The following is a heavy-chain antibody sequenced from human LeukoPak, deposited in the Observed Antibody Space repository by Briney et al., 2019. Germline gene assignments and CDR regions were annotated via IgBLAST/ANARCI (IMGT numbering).Heavy chain of an antibody. CDR3: AKDPVAATGTGRINWFDP. V-gene: IGHV3-23*01. Sequence: GGSLRLSCAASGFTFSSYAMSWVRQAPGEGLEWVSSISDSGYTTYYADSVKGRFTISRDNSKYALYLQMSSLRADDTALYYCAKDPVAATGTGRINWFDPWGQGTLVTVSS. D-gene: IGHD1-1*01. CDR2: ISDSGYTT. CDR1: GFTFSSYA. J-gene: IGHJ5*02.